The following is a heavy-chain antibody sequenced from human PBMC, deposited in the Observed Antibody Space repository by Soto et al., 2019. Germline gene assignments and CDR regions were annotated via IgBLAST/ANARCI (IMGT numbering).Heavy chain of an antibody. CDR3: ARANVRLIAARYYYYSGMDV. J-gene: IGHJ6*02. V-gene: IGHV4-34*01. Sequence: QVQLQQRGPGRSKPSETLSLTCAVYVGSFSGYYWSWIRQPPGKGLAWMGEINHSGSTNYNTSFKSRVKISVATSKNQFSLKLSSVTAADTAVYYCARANVRLIAARYYYYSGMDVWGQGTTVTVSS. CDR1: VGSFSGYY. CDR2: INHSGST. D-gene: IGHD6-25*01.